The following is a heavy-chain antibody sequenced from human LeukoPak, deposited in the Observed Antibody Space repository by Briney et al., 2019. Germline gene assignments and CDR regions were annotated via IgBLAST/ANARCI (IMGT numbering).Heavy chain of an antibody. D-gene: IGHD4-23*01. CDR3: TDAVAA. J-gene: IGHJ5*02. Sequence: GGSLRLSCAASGFTFSSYAMHWVRQAPGKGLEWVAVISYDGSNKYYADSVKGRFTISRDNSKNTLYLQMSGLRPEDTAVYYCTDAVAAWGQGTLVTVSS. CDR2: ISYDGSNK. CDR1: GFTFSSYA. V-gene: IGHV3-30*15.